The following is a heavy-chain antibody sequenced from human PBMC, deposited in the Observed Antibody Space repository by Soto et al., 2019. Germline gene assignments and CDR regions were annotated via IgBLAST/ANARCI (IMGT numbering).Heavy chain of an antibody. Sequence: GESLKISCQGSGFSFASYWIAWVRQMPGKGLEWMGIIYPGDSDTRYSPSFQGQVTISADKSISTAYLQWSSLKASDTAMYYCARRYFYESTGYFDSWGQGTLVTVSS. J-gene: IGHJ4*02. CDR3: ARRYFYESTGYFDS. CDR1: GFSFASYW. CDR2: IYPGDSDT. D-gene: IGHD3-22*01. V-gene: IGHV5-51*01.